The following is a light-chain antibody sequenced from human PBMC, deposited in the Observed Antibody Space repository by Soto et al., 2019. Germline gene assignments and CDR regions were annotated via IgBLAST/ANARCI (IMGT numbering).Light chain of an antibody. CDR1: ENIRSN. CDR3: LQSYSTHRFT. J-gene: IGKJ3*01. CDR2: GAS. V-gene: IGKV1-39*01. Sequence: DIQMAQSPSSLSASVGDTVTITCRASENIRSNLNWYQQKPGKAPKLLIYGASTLQSGVPSRFSGTGSGTDFTLTISSLQPDDFATYYCLQSYSTHRFTFGPGTQVDIK.